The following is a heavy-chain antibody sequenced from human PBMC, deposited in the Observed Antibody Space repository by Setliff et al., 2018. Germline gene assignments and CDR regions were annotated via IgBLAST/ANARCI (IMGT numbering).Heavy chain of an antibody. CDR1: GGSISSADYY. D-gene: IGHD3-10*01. CDR2: IYHSGST. V-gene: IGHV4-39*07. CDR3: ARMVRGVIGAFDI. Sequence: SETLSLTCTVSGGSISSADYYWGWIRQPPGKGLEWIGSIYHSGSTYYNPSLKSRVTISVDTSKNQFSLKLSSVTAADTAVYYCARMVRGVIGAFDIWGQGTMVTVS. J-gene: IGHJ3*02.